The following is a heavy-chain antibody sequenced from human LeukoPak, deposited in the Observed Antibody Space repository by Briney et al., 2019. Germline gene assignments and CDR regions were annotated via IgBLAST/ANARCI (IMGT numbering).Heavy chain of an antibody. CDR1: GYSFTSYW. D-gene: IGHD3-10*01. CDR3: ARHRRITMVRGVHNWFDP. J-gene: IGHJ5*02. V-gene: IGHV5-51*01. Sequence: EESLKISCKGSGYSFTSYWIGWVRQMPGKGLEWMGIIYPGDSDTRYSPSFQGQVTISADKSISTAYLQWSSLKASDTAMYYCARHRRITMVRGVHNWFDPWGQGTLVTVSS. CDR2: IYPGDSDT.